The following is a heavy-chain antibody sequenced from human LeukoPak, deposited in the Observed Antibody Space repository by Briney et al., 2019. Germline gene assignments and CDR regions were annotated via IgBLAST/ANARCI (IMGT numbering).Heavy chain of an antibody. CDR3: ARDSVTTTFDY. CDR2: IFYTGST. J-gene: IGHJ4*02. Sequence: PSETLSLTCTVSGGSITSGNYYWSWIRQPPGKGLEWIGYIFYTGSTNYSPSLKSRVFISVDTFKNQFSLKLSSVTAADTAVYYCARDSVTTTFDYWGQGTLVTVSS. V-gene: IGHV4-30-4*01. D-gene: IGHD4-17*01. CDR1: GGSITSGNYY.